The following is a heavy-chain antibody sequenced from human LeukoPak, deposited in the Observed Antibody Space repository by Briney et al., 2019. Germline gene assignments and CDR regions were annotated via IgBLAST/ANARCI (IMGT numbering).Heavy chain of an antibody. D-gene: IGHD6-19*01. V-gene: IGHV3-30*02. Sequence: GGSLRLSCAASGFTFSSYGMHWVRQAPGKGLEWVAYIRYDGSNKYYADSVKGRFTISRDNSKNTLYLQMNSLRAEDTAVYYCARDRYSSGWYGDFDCWGQGTLVTVSS. CDR1: GFTFSSYG. CDR2: IRYDGSNK. J-gene: IGHJ4*02. CDR3: ARDRYSSGWYGDFDC.